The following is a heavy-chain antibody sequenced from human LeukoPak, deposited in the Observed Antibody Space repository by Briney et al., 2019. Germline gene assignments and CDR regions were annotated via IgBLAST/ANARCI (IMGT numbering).Heavy chain of an antibody. J-gene: IGHJ4*02. CDR2: IYYSGST. Sequence: SETLSLTCTVSGGSISSYYWSWIRQPPGQGLEGIGYIYYSGSTNYNPSLKSRVTISVDTSKNQFSLKLSSVTAADTAVDYCASRPYYYDSSGYYFDYWGQGTLVTVSS. CDR3: ASRPYYYDSSGYYFDY. CDR1: GGSISSYY. V-gene: IGHV4-59*08. D-gene: IGHD3-22*01.